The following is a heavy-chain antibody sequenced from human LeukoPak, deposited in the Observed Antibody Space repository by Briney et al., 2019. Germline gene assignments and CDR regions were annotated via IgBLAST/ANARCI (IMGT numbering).Heavy chain of an antibody. CDR1: GXSISSGTYY. CDR3: ARSWRRGLTYGSGSLPVWFDP. CDR2: IPYSGST. V-gene: IGHV4-39*01. D-gene: IGHD3-10*01. Sequence: SETLSLTCTVSGXSISSGTYYWGWIRQPPGKGLEWIESIPYSGSTYYNPSLKSRVTISVDTSKNQFSLNLSSVTAADTALYYCARSWRRGLTYGSGSLPVWFDPWGQGTLVTVSS. J-gene: IGHJ5*02.